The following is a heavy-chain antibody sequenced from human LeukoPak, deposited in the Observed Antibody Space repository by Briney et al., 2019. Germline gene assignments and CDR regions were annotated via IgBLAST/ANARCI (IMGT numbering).Heavy chain of an antibody. Sequence: GESLKISCKGSGYSFSSYWIGWVRQMPGKGLEWMGIIYAGDSETKYSPSFQGQVTISADKSINTAYLQWSSLKASDTAMYYCARSPRLNYGILTGYYADYWGQGTLVTVSS. V-gene: IGHV5-51*01. CDR1: GYSFSSYW. D-gene: IGHD3-9*01. J-gene: IGHJ4*02. CDR2: IYAGDSET. CDR3: ARSPRLNYGILTGYYADY.